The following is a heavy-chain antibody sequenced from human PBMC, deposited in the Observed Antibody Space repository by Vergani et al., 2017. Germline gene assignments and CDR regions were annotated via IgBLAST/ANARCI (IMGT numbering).Heavy chain of an antibody. CDR1: GYSFTSYW. CDR2: IYPGDSDT. Sequence: EVQLVQSGAEVKKPGESLKISCKGSGYSFTSYWIGWVRQMPGKGLEWLGIIYPGDSDTRYSPSFQGQVTISADKSISTAYLQWSSLKASDTAMYYCARLLKYCSGGSCYYLDYWGQGTLVTVSS. J-gene: IGHJ4*02. CDR3: ARLLKYCSGGSCYYLDY. V-gene: IGHV5-51*01. D-gene: IGHD2-15*01.